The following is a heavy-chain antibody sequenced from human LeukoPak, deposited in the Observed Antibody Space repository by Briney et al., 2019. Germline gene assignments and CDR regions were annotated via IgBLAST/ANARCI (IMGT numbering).Heavy chain of an antibody. V-gene: IGHV3-7*05. D-gene: IGHD6-13*01. J-gene: IGHJ2*01. CDR1: GFTFSSHW. Sequence: GGSLRLSCAASGFTFSSHWMSWVRQAPGKGLEWVANIKQDGSGKYYVDSVKGRFTISRDNAKNSLYLQMNSLRAEDTAVYYCAAAGGYWYFDLWGRGTLVTVSS. CDR2: IKQDGSGK. CDR3: AAAGGYWYFDL.